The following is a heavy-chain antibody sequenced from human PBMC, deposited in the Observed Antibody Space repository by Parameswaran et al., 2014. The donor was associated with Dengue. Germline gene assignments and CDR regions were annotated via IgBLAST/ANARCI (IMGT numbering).Heavy chain of an antibody. V-gene: IGHV1-8*01. J-gene: IGHJ5*02. Sequence: KLVRQAPGQGLEWMGWMNPNSGNTGYAQKFQGRVTMTRNTSISTAYMELSSLRSEDTAVYYCARGGSSSWSTDDWFDPWGQGTLVTVSS. D-gene: IGHD6-13*01. CDR2: MNPNSGNT. CDR3: ARGGSSSWSTDDWFDP.